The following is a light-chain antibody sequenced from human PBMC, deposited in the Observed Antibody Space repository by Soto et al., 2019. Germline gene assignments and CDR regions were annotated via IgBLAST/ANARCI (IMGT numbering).Light chain of an antibody. CDR1: SNDVGGYNF. J-gene: IGLJ2*01. Sequence: QSALTQPRSVSGSPGQSVTISCTGTSNDVGGYNFVSWYQQHPGKVPKLFIYDVSRRPSGVPDRFSGSKSGNTASLTISGLQAEDEADYYSSSYAGSYTLVFGGGTQLTVL. CDR3: SSYAGSYTLV. CDR2: DVS. V-gene: IGLV2-11*01.